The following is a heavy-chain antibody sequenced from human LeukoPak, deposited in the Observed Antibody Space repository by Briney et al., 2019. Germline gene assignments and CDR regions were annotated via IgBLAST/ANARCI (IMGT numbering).Heavy chain of an antibody. Sequence: GGSLRLSCAASGFTFSSYSMNWVRQAPGKGLEWVSSISSSSSYIYYADSVKGRFTISRDSAKNSLYLQMNSLRAEDTAVYYCARADSSSSGRDYWGQGTLVTVSS. V-gene: IGHV3-21*01. CDR2: ISSSSSYI. CDR3: ARADSSSSGRDY. J-gene: IGHJ4*02. D-gene: IGHD6-6*01. CDR1: GFTFSSYS.